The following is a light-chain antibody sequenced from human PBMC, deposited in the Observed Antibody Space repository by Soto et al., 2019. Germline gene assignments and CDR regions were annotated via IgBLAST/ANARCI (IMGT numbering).Light chain of an antibody. V-gene: IGKV1-33*01. CDR1: QDISNY. J-gene: IGKJ4*01. CDR3: QQYYDLPLT. Sequence: DIQMTQSPSSLSASVGDRVTITCQASQDISNYLNWYQQKPGKAPKLLIYDASNLETGVPSRFSGSGSGTDFSFTISSLQPEDIATYHCQQYYDLPLTFGGGTKVEIK. CDR2: DAS.